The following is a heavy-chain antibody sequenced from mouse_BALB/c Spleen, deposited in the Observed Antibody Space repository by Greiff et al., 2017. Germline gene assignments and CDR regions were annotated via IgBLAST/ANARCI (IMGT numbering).Heavy chain of an antibody. V-gene: IGHV5-17*02. J-gene: IGHJ3*01. CDR3: ARSAYRYDDWFAY. Sequence: EVKVVESGGGLVQPGGSRKLSCAASGFTFSSFGMHWVRQAPEKGLEWVAYISSGSSTIYYADTVKGRFTISRDNPKNTLFLQMTSLRSEDTAMYYCARSAYRYDDWFAYWGQGTLVTVSA. CDR2: ISSGSSTI. CDR1: GFTFSSFG. D-gene: IGHD2-14*01.